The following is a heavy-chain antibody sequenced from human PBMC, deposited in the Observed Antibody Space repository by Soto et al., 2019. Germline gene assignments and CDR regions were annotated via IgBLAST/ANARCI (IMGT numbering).Heavy chain of an antibody. J-gene: IGHJ6*03. CDR2: IWSDGSNE. CDR3: ARERTFGENNHNYMDV. V-gene: IGHV3-33*01. Sequence: QVQLVESGGGVVQPGGSLRLSCAASEFTFSRHGMHWVRQAPGKRLQWVGVIWSDGSNERYADSVKGRFTSSRDNSKNALYLQMNSLRAEDTAVYYCARERTFGENNHNYMDVLGTGITVTVSS. CDR1: EFTFSRHG. D-gene: IGHD3-10*01.